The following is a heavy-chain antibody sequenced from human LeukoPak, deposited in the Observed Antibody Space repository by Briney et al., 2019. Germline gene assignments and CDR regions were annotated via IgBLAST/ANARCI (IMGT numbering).Heavy chain of an antibody. CDR2: IGISSGNT. Sequence: GSLRLSCAASGFPFSEYSMNWVRQAPGKGLEWISYIGISSGNTKYADSVKGRFTVSGDKDRNSLYLQMNSLRVEDTAVYYCARDHNYAFDNWGQGTLVTVSS. CDR1: GFPFSEYS. V-gene: IGHV3-11*06. J-gene: IGHJ4*02. CDR3: ARDHNYAFDN. D-gene: IGHD1-1*01.